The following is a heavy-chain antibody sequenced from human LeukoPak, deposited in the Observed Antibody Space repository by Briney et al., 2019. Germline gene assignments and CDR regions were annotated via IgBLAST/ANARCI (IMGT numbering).Heavy chain of an antibody. D-gene: IGHD6-13*01. V-gene: IGHV3-7*03. CDR1: GFTFSSYW. J-gene: IGHJ4*02. CDR3: ARGDRSSWDTYYFDY. Sequence: GGFLRLPCAASGFTFSSYWMSWVRQAPGKGLEWVANIKQDGSEKYYVDSVKGRFTISRDNAKNSLYLQMNSLRAEDTAVYYCARGDRSSWDTYYFDYWGQGTLVTVSS. CDR2: IKQDGSEK.